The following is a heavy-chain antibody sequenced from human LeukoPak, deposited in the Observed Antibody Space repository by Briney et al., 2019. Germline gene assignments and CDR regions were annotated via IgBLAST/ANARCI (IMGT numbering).Heavy chain of an antibody. CDR2: ISGSGGST. CDR3: ARNIPSYYDILTGYLDP. CDR1: GFTFSSYA. V-gene: IGHV3-23*01. J-gene: IGHJ5*02. D-gene: IGHD3-9*01. Sequence: GGSLRLSCAASGFTFSSYAMSWVRQAPGEGLEWVSAISGSGGSTYYADSVKGRFTISRDNSKNTLYLQMNSLRAEDTAVYYCARNIPSYYDILTGYLDPWGQGTLVTVSS.